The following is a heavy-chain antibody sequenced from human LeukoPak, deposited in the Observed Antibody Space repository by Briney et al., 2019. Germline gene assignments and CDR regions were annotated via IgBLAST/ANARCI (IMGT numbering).Heavy chain of an antibody. J-gene: IGHJ3*02. CDR2: IIPIFGTA. D-gene: IGHD2-15*01. Sequence: GASVKVSCKASGGTFSIYAISWVRQAPGQGLEWMGRIIPIFGTANYEQDLQGRVPITTDESTSTAYMELCSLRSEDTAVYYCARERVDRGDIVVVVAATRAFDIWGQGTMVTVSS. CDR1: GGTFSIYA. V-gene: IGHV1-69*05. CDR3: ARERVDRGDIVVVVAATRAFDI.